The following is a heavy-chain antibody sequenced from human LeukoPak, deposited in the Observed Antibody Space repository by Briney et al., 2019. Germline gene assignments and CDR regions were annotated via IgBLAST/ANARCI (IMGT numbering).Heavy chain of an antibody. V-gene: IGHV1-8*03. CDR1: GYTFTSYD. Sequence: GASVKVSCKASGYTFTSYDINWVRQATGQGLEWMGWMNPNSGNTGYAQKFQGRVTITRNTSISTAYMELSSLRSEDTAVYYCARVPSPGGYFLQYYFDYWGQGTLVTVSS. J-gene: IGHJ4*02. CDR3: ARVPSPGGYFLQYYFDY. CDR2: MNPNSGNT. D-gene: IGHD3-22*01.